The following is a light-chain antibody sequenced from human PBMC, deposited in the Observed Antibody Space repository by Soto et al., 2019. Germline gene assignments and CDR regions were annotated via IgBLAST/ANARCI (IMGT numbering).Light chain of an antibody. CDR2: GAS. CDR3: QHYKNRPLT. J-gene: IGKJ4*01. V-gene: IGKV3-15*01. Sequence: VMTQSPATLSVSPGERATLSCRASQSVSSDLAWYQHQPGQAPRLLVYGASSRATGIPVRFSGSGSGTEFTLTISSLQSEDVAVYYCQHYKNRPLTFGGGTQVEIK. CDR1: QSVSSD.